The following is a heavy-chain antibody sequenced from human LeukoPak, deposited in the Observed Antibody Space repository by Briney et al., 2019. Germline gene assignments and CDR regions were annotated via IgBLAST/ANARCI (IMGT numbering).Heavy chain of an antibody. CDR1: GFTFSSYS. Sequence: GGSLRLSCAASGFTFSSYSINWVRQAPGKGLEWVSSISSTSSYIYYADSVKGRFTISRDNAKNSLYLQMNSLRAEDTAVYYCARVPTGYSSGPWEWGYYYYMDVWGKGTTVTVSS. D-gene: IGHD6-19*01. CDR2: ISSTSSYI. V-gene: IGHV3-21*01. J-gene: IGHJ6*03. CDR3: ARVPTGYSSGPWEWGYYYYMDV.